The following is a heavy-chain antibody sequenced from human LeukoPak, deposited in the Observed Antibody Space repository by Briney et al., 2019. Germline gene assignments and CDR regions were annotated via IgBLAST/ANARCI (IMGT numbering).Heavy chain of an antibody. D-gene: IGHD6-13*01. CDR2: INQDGSKK. Sequence: GGSLRLSCAASEFTFSSYWMIWVRQAPGKGLEWVANINQDGSKKYYVDSVKGRFTISRDNAKNSLYLQMNSLRAEDTAVYYCAGSWSPYDAFDIWGQGTMVTVSS. CDR1: EFTFSSYW. J-gene: IGHJ3*02. CDR3: AGSWSPYDAFDI. V-gene: IGHV3-7*01.